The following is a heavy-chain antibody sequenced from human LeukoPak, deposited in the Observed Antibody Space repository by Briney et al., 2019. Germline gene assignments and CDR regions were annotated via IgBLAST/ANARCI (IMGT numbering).Heavy chain of an antibody. Sequence: PSETLSLTCAVSGYSISSGYYWGWIRQPPGKGLEWIGSIYHSGSTYYNPSLKSRVTISVDTSKNQFSLKLSSVTAADTAVYYCASRNYNSSGDYQFDYWGQGTLVTVSS. CDR3: ASRNYNSSGDYQFDY. J-gene: IGHJ4*02. V-gene: IGHV4-38-2*01. CDR2: IYHSGST. D-gene: IGHD3-22*01. CDR1: GYSISSGYY.